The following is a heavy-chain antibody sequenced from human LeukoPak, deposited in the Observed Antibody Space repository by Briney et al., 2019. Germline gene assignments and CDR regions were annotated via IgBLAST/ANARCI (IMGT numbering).Heavy chain of an antibody. CDR2: ISSSSSYI. Sequence: GGSLRLSCAASGFTFSSYSMNWVRQAPGKGLEWVSSISSSSSYIYYADSVKGRFTISRDNAKNSLYLQMNSLRAEDTAVYYCARQSGGRGVMVRGVITHFDYWGQGTLVTVSS. J-gene: IGHJ4*02. CDR1: GFTFSSYS. D-gene: IGHD3-10*01. V-gene: IGHV3-21*01. CDR3: ARQSGGRGVMVRGVITHFDY.